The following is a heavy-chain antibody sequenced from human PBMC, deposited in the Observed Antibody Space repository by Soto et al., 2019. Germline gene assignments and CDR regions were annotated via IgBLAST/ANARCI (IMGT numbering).Heavy chain of an antibody. Sequence: LRLSCAASGFTFSSYGMHWVRQAPGKGLEWVAVIWYDGSNKYYADSVKGRFTISRDNSKNTLYLQMNSLRAEDTAVYYCARDRAIQLLLYYYYYGMDVWGQGTTVTVSS. CDR2: IWYDGSNK. D-gene: IGHD2-2*01. V-gene: IGHV3-33*01. CDR1: GFTFSSYG. CDR3: ARDRAIQLLLYYYYYGMDV. J-gene: IGHJ6*02.